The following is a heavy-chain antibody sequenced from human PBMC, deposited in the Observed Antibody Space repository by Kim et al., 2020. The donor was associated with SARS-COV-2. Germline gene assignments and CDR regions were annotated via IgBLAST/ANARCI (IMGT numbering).Heavy chain of an antibody. CDR3: ARGRGYCSSTSCYKWRAKFYYGMDV. Sequence: SETLSLTCAVYGGSFSGYYWSWIRQPPGKGLEWIGEINHSGSTNYNPSLKSRVTISVDTSKNQFSLKLSSVTAADTAVYYCARGRGYCSSTSCYKWRAKFYYGMDVWGQGTTVTVSS. J-gene: IGHJ6*02. CDR2: INHSGST. V-gene: IGHV4-34*01. D-gene: IGHD2-2*02. CDR1: GGSFSGYY.